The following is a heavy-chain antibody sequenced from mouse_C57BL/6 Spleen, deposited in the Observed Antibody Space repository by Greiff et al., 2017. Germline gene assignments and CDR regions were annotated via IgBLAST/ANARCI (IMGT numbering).Heavy chain of an antibody. J-gene: IGHJ4*01. D-gene: IGHD1-1*01. CDR1: GYTFTSYW. Sequence: VQLQQPGAELVRPGSSVKLSCKASGYTFTSYWMDWVKQRPGQGLEWIGNIYPPDSETHYNQKFKDKATLTVDQSSSTAYMQLSSLTSEDYEVYFCAREGIATVVANYYDMDDWGKGTSVTVSS. V-gene: IGHV1-61*01. CDR2: IYPPDSET. CDR3: AREGIATVVANYYDMDD.